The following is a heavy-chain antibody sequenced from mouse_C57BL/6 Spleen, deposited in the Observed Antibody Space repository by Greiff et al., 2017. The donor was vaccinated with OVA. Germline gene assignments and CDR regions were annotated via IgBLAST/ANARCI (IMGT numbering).Heavy chain of an antibody. CDR3: ARGDYYGSSSFAY. V-gene: IGHV1-55*01. J-gene: IGHJ3*01. CDR1: GYTFTSYW. D-gene: IGHD1-1*01. Sequence: QVQLQQPGAELVKPGASVKMSCKASGYTFTSYWITWVKQRPGQGLAWIGDIYPGSGSTNYNEKFKSKATLTVDTSSSTAYMQLSSLTSEDSAVYYCARGDYYGSSSFAYWGQGTLVTVSA. CDR2: IYPGSGST.